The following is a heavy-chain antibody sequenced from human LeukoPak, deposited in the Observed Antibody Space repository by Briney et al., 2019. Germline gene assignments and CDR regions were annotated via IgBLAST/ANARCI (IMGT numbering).Heavy chain of an antibody. CDR2: ISSSSSYI. CDR1: GFTFSSYS. D-gene: IGHD4-17*01. V-gene: IGHV3-21*01. J-gene: IGHJ4*02. Sequence: PGGSLRLSCAASGFTFSSYSMNWVRQAPGKGLEWVSSISSSSSYIYYADSVKGRFTISRDNAKNSLYPQMNSLRAGDTAVYYCAEDTVTTLWGQGTLVTVSS. CDR3: AEDTVTTL.